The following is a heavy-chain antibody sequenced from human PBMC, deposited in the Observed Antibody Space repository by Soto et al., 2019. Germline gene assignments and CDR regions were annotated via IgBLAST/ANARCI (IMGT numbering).Heavy chain of an antibody. CDR2: IIPISGTT. Sequence: QVQLVQSGAEVKKPGSSVKVSCKASGDVFRSYGINWVRQAHGQGLEWMGGIIPISGTTNYAQKFQGRVAITADESTDTVYIVLSRLRSDDTAVYFCARVRCFNGLCHTADYGMDVWGQGTTVTVSS. CDR1: GDVFRSYG. V-gene: IGHV1-69*01. J-gene: IGHJ6*02. D-gene: IGHD2-8*01. CDR3: ARVRCFNGLCHTADYGMDV.